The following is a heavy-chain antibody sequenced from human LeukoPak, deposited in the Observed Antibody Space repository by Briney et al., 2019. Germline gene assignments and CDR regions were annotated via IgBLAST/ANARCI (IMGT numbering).Heavy chain of an antibody. CDR1: GFTFSSYG. V-gene: IGHV3-33*01. Sequence: GGSLRLSCAASGFTFSSYGMHWVRQAPGKGLEWVAVIWYDGSNKYYADSVKGRFTISRDNSKNTLYLQMNSLRAEDTAVYYCARDTEYADDAFDIWGQGTMVTVSS. J-gene: IGHJ3*02. CDR2: IWYDGSNK. D-gene: IGHD2-2*01. CDR3: ARDTEYADDAFDI.